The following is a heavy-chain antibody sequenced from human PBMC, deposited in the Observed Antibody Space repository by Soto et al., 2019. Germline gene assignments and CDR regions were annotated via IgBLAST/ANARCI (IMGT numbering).Heavy chain of an antibody. CDR2: TSYDGSNT. V-gene: IGHV3-30*18. J-gene: IGHJ6*02. D-gene: IGHD3-3*01. Sequence: QGQLVESGGGVVQPGTSLRLSCAASGFIFSRHGMHWVRQAPGKGLEWVAFTSYDGSNTYYADSVKGRFTISRDNPKNTLFLQMNSLRPNDTALYFCTKDRGSYDIWCGTQRYYAMDVWGQGATVTVSS. CDR1: GFIFSRHG. CDR3: TKDRGSYDIWCGTQRYYAMDV.